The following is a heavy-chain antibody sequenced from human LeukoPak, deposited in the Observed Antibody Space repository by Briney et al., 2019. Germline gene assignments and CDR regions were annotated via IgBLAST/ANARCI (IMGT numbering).Heavy chain of an antibody. CDR1: GFIFNNYW. J-gene: IGHJ4*02. V-gene: IGHV3-7*01. D-gene: IGHD1-14*01. Sequence: GGSLRLSCAASGFIFNNYWMSWVRQAPGKGLEWVSNIKQDGSEKYYVDSVKGRFTISRDNAKNSLYLQMNSLRAEDTAVYYCARAHRSRAFDYWGQGTLVTVSS. CDR3: ARAHRSRAFDY. CDR2: IKQDGSEK.